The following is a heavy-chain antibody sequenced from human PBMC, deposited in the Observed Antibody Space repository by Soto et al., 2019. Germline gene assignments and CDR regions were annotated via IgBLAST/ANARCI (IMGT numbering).Heavy chain of an antibody. CDR3: ARDILVSSSSSRFDS. CDR2: TYYRSKWYN. Sequence: SQTLSLTWAISGDRVSSNRAAWNWIGQSPSRGLEWLGRTYYRSKWYNDYAVSVKSRITINTDTSKNQVSLQLNSVTPADMAVYYCARDILVSSSSSRFDSWGQGTLVTVSS. J-gene: IGHJ5*01. D-gene: IGHD6-6*01. V-gene: IGHV6-1*01. CDR1: GDRVSSNRAA.